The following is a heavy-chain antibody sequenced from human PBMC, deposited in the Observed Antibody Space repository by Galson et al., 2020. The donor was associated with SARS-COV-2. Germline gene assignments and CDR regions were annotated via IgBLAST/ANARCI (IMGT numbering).Heavy chain of an antibody. CDR2: IYYSGST. CDR1: GGSISSSSYY. CDR3: ARDWGATNSYYFDY. Sequence: SETLSLTCNVSGGSISSSSYYWGWIRQPPGKGLEWIGSIYYSGSTYYNPSLKSRVTISVDTSKNQFSLKLSSVTAADTAVYYCARDWGATNSYYFDYWGQGTLVTVSS. V-gene: IGHV4-39*07. J-gene: IGHJ4*02. D-gene: IGHD5-12*01.